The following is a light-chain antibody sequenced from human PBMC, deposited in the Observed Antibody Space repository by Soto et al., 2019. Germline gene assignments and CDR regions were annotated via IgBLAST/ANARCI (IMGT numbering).Light chain of an antibody. Sequence: QSALTQPASVSGSPGQSITISCTGTSSDVGSYNYVSWYQQHPGKAPKLMIYDVSNRPSGVSIRFSGSKSGNTASLTISGLQAEDEADYYCSSYSISSTLGVFGGGTKLTVL. J-gene: IGLJ2*01. V-gene: IGLV2-14*01. CDR2: DVS. CDR1: SSDVGSYNY. CDR3: SSYSISSTLGV.